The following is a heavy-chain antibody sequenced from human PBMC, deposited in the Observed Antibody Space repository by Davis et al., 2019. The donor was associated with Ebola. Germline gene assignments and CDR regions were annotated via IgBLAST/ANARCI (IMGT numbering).Heavy chain of an antibody. V-gene: IGHV3-30*04. Sequence: PGGSLRLSCAASGFTFSSYAMHWVRQAPGKGLEWVAVISYDGSNKYYADSVKGRFTISRDNSKNTLYLQMNSLRAEDTAVYYYARSWQQLMFGMDVWGQGTTVTVSS. J-gene: IGHJ6*02. D-gene: IGHD6-13*01. CDR2: ISYDGSNK. CDR1: GFTFSSYA. CDR3: ARSWQQLMFGMDV.